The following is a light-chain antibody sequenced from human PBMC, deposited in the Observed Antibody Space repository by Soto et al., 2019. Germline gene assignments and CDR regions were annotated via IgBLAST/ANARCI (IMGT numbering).Light chain of an antibody. CDR3: QQYNSWPPIT. CDR1: QTVNNK. CDR2: GAS. V-gene: IGKV3-15*01. Sequence: EILMTQSPSTLSVSPGERATLSCRATQTVNNKVVWYQHKPGQAPRLLIYGASTRATGIPARFSGSGSGTEFTLSISSLQSEDFAVYYCQQYNSWPPITFGQGTRLENK. J-gene: IGKJ5*01.